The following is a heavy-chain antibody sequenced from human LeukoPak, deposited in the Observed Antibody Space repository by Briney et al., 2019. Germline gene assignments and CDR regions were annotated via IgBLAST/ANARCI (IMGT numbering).Heavy chain of an antibody. CDR3: ARSTSGGYYFDY. CDR2: VYPSDSNF. Sequence: GESLKISCKGSGYSFTTYWIGWVRQMPGKGPEWMGIVYPSDSNFRHSPSFQGQVTISADKSISTAYLQWSRLKASDTAMYYCARSTSGGYYFDYWGQGTLVTVSS. V-gene: IGHV5-51*01. D-gene: IGHD1-26*01. CDR1: GYSFTTYW. J-gene: IGHJ4*02.